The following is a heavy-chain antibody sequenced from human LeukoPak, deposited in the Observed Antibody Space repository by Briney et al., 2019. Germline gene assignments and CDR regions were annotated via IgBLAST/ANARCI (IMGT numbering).Heavy chain of an antibody. Sequence: GGSLRLSCAASGFTFSNYAMHWVRQAPGKELEWLSYISSSGSTIYYADSVKGRFTISRDNAKNSLYLQMYSLRAEDTAVYYCARVHSSGWYGAFDIWGQGTMVTVSS. CDR1: GFTFSNYA. J-gene: IGHJ3*02. CDR2: ISSSGSTI. V-gene: IGHV3-48*04. CDR3: ARVHSSGWYGAFDI. D-gene: IGHD6-19*01.